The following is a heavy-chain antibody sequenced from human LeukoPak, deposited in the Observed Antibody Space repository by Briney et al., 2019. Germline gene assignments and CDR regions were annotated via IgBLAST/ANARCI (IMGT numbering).Heavy chain of an antibody. J-gene: IGHJ3*02. V-gene: IGHV4-4*07. Sequence: SETLSLTCTVSGASISSYYWSWIRQPAGKGLEWIGRIYTSVSTNYNPSLKSRVTISVDTSKNQFSLKLSSVTAADTAVYYCARVFRLVDFSPLLSDAFDIWGQGTMVTVSS. CDR3: ARVFRLVDFSPLLSDAFDI. D-gene: IGHD1-26*01. CDR2: IYTSVST. CDR1: GASISSYY.